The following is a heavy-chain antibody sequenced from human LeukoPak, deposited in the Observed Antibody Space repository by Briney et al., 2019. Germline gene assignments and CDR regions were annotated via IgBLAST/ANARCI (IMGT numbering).Heavy chain of an antibody. Sequence: ASVKVSCKASGYTFTGYYMHWVRQAPGQGPEWMGWISPNSGGTNYAQKFQGRVTMTRDTSISTAYMELSRLRSDDTAVYYCARDMASSGYYSDYWGQGTLVTVSS. CDR3: ARDMASSGYYSDY. CDR1: GYTFTGYY. V-gene: IGHV1-2*02. CDR2: ISPNSGGT. D-gene: IGHD3-22*01. J-gene: IGHJ4*02.